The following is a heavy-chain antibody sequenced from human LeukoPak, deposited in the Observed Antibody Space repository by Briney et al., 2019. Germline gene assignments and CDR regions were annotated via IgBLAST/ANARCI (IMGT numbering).Heavy chain of an antibody. CDR1: GFTFSSYS. J-gene: IGHJ5*02. D-gene: IGHD2-2*01. CDR3: ARDFTVVVPAAISWFDP. CDR2: ISSSSSTI. Sequence: GGSLRLPCAASGFTFSSYSMNWVRQAPGKGLEWVSYISSSSSTIYYADSVKGRFTISRDNAKNSLYLQMNSLRAEDTAVYYCARDFTVVVPAAISWFDPWGQGTLVTVSS. V-gene: IGHV3-48*01.